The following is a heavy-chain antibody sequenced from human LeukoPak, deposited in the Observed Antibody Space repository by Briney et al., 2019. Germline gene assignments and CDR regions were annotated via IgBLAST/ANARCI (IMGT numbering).Heavy chain of an antibody. Sequence: AASVKVSCKASGGTFSIYAISWVRQAPGQGLEWMGGIIPIFGTANYAQKFQGRVTITADESTSTAYMELSSLRSEDTAVYYCARDLHSPYYYDSSGYYPFGYWGQGTLVTVSS. CDR3: ARDLHSPYYYDSSGYYPFGY. V-gene: IGHV1-69*13. D-gene: IGHD3-22*01. J-gene: IGHJ4*02. CDR2: IIPIFGTA. CDR1: GGTFSIYA.